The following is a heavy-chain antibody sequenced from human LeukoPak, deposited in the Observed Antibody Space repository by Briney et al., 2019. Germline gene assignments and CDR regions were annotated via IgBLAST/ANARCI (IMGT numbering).Heavy chain of an antibody. D-gene: IGHD5-18*01. CDR3: ARDRSYGSFES. V-gene: IGHV3-53*01. Sequence: GGSLRLSCAASGFTVSSNYMSWVRQAPGKGLEWVSVIYSGGSTYYADSVKGRFTISRDNAKNSLYLQMSSLRAEDTALYYCARDRSYGSFESWGQGTLVTVSS. J-gene: IGHJ4*02. CDR2: IYSGGST. CDR1: GFTVSSNY.